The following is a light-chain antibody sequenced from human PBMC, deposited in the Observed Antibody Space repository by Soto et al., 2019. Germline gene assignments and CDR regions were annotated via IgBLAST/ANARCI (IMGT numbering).Light chain of an antibody. CDR1: SSDVGAYNY. V-gene: IGLV2-14*01. CDR3: SSYTTIKTVI. J-gene: IGLJ2*01. CDR2: DVT. Sequence: QSALARPASVSGSPGQSITISCTGTSSDVGAYNYVSWYHQHHPGKAPELIIYDVTDRPSGVSTRFSGSKSGNTASLTISGLQAEDEGDYYCSSYTTIKTVIFGGGTKLTVL.